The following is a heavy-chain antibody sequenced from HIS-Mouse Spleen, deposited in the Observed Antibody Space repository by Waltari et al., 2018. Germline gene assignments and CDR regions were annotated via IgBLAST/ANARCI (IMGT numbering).Heavy chain of an antibody. V-gene: IGHV3-21*01. Sequence: CAASGFTFSSYSMNWVRQAPGKGLEWVSSIISSSSYIYYADSGKGRFTISRDNAKNSLYLQMNSLRAEDTAVYYCARDRDSSSWYAFDIWGQGTMVTVSS. CDR1: GFTFSSYS. J-gene: IGHJ3*02. CDR2: IISSSSYI. D-gene: IGHD6-13*01. CDR3: ARDRDSSSWYAFDI.